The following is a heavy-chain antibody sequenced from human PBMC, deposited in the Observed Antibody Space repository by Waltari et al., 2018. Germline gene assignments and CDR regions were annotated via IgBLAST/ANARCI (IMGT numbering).Heavy chain of an antibody. CDR3: ARVYGQY. Sequence: EVQLVESGGGLIQPGGSLRLSCAASGFSVSSHYMSWVRQAPGKGLEWVSVIYSGGITYYADSVKGRFTISRDDTKNTVYLQMNSLRAEDTAMYYCARVYGQYWGQGTLVTVSS. D-gene: IGHD3-10*01. V-gene: IGHV3-53*01. CDR2: IYSGGIT. CDR1: GFSVSSHY. J-gene: IGHJ4*02.